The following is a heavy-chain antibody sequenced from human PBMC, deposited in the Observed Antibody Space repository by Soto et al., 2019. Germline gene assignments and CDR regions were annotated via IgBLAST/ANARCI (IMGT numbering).Heavy chain of an antibody. CDR2: ITGSSGST. CDR1: GFTVSSNY. D-gene: IGHD2-2*01. CDR3: AKLVPH. J-gene: IGHJ4*02. Sequence: GGSLRLSCAASGFTVSSNYMSWVRQAPGKGLEWVSAITGSSGSTFYADSVKGRFTISRDTSKNTLYLQMNSLRAEDTAVYYCAKLVPHWGQGTLVTVSS. V-gene: IGHV3-23*01.